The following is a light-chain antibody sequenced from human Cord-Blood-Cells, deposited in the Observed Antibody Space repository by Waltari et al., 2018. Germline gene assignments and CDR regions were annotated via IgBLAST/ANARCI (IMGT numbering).Light chain of an antibody. V-gene: IGKV1-39*01. Sequence: DIQMTQSQSSLSASVGARVTIPCRASQSISSYLNWNQQKPGKAPKLLIYAASSLQSGVPSRFSGSGSGTDFTLTISSLQPEDFATYYCQQSYSTPFTFGPGTKVDIK. J-gene: IGKJ3*01. CDR1: QSISSY. CDR2: AAS. CDR3: QQSYSTPFT.